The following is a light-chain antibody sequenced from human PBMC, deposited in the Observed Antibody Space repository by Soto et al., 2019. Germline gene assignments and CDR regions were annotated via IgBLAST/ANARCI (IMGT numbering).Light chain of an antibody. Sequence: DIQMTQSPSSLSASVGDRVTITCRASQGISNFLAWYQQKPGKVPKLLISAASTLQSGVPSRFSGSGSGTDFTITITRLQPEDVANYYCQKYSSAITFGQGTRLEIK. CDR1: QGISNF. V-gene: IGKV1-27*01. J-gene: IGKJ5*01. CDR3: QKYSSAIT. CDR2: AAS.